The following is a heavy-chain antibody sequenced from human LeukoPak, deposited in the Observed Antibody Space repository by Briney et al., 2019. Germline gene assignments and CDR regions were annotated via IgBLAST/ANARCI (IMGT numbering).Heavy chain of an antibody. Sequence: GGSLRLYCAASGLTFSRYWMTWFRQAPGKGLEWVANIKQDGSEKYYVDSVKGRFTISRDNAKNSLYLQMNSLRAEDTAVYYCARASIAAAHFDYWGQGTLVTVSS. CDR1: GLTFSRYW. D-gene: IGHD6-13*01. V-gene: IGHV3-7*01. CDR3: ARASIAAAHFDY. J-gene: IGHJ4*02. CDR2: IKQDGSEK.